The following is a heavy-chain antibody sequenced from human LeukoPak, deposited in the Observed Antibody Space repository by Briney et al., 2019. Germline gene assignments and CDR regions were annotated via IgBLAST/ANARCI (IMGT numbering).Heavy chain of an antibody. J-gene: IGHJ4*02. D-gene: IGHD3-10*01. CDR1: GYSFSTYW. CDR2: IYPGDSDT. Sequence: PGESLKISCKGSGYSFSTYWIGWVRQMPGKGLEWMGIIYPGDSDTTYSPSFQGQVTISADKSISTVYLQWSSLKASDTAMYYCARQSRDGSKTRGYYFDYWGQGTLVTVSS. V-gene: IGHV5-51*01. CDR3: ARQSRDGSKTRGYYFDY.